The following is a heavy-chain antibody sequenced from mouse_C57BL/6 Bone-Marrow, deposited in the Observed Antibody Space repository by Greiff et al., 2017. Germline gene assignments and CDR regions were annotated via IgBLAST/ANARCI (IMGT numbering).Heavy chain of an antibody. J-gene: IGHJ2*01. D-gene: IGHD1-1*01. CDR3: ARDLYDYGSSYPLGD. CDR1: GYSITSGYY. Sequence: EVQLVESGPGLVKPSQSLSLTCSVTGYSITSGYYWNWIRQFPGNKLEWMGYIRYDGSNNYNPSLKNRISITRDTSKNQVFLKLNSVTTEDTATYYCARDLYDYGSSYPLGDWGQGTTLTVSS. CDR2: IRYDGSN. V-gene: IGHV3-6*01.